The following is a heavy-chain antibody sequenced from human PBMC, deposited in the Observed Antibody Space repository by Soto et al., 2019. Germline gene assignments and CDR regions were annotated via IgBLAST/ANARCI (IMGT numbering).Heavy chain of an antibody. Sequence: QVQLVQSGAEVKKPGASVKVSCKASGYTFTNYGISWVRQSPGQGLEWMGWISVYNGKLNYAQKLQGRDTMTTETPTSTVYMELRSLRSADTAVYYCARGARITMVRVISSHYYGXDVXGXGXXVTVXX. D-gene: IGHD3-10*01. CDR3: ARGARITMVRVISSHYYGXDV. CDR1: GYTFTNYG. J-gene: IGHJ6*04. CDR2: ISVYNGKL. V-gene: IGHV1-18*01.